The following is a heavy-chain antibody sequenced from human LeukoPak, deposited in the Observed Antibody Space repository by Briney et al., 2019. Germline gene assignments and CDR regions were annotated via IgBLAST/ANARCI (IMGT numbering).Heavy chain of an antibody. CDR2: IKQDGSEK. V-gene: IGHV3-7*01. CDR1: GFTFSSYW. D-gene: IGHD1-26*01. Sequence: PGGSLRLSCAASGFTFSSYWMSWVRQAPGKGLEWVANIKQDGSEKYYVDSVKGRFTISRDNAKNSLYLQMNSLRAEDTAVYYCARVGATVTYYYYMDVWGKGTTVTVSS. J-gene: IGHJ6*03. CDR3: ARVGATVTYYYYMDV.